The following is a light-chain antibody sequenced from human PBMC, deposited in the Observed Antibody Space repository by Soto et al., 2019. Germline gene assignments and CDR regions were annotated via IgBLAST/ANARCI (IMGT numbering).Light chain of an antibody. J-gene: IGLJ7*01. V-gene: IGLV6-57*03. CDR3: QSYDTSTLV. CDR1: SGSIASSY. CDR2: EDN. Sequence: NFMLTQPHSVSESPEKTVTISCTRSSGSIASSYVQWYQQRPGSAPTTVIYEDNQRPSGVPDRFSGSIDNSSNSASLTISGLKTEDEAHYHCQSYDTSTLVFGGGTQLTVL.